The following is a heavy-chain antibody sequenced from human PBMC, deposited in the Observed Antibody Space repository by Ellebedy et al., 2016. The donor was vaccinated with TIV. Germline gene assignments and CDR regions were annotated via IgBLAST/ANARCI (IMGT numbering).Heavy chain of an antibody. Sequence: GESLKISCADSGVTFSDYYMSWIRQAPGKGLEWVSSIHNRATYTSYADSVKGRFNISRDNAKNSVDLQMNTLRAEDTAVYYCATTLNYGGNCFCDNWGQGTLVTVSS. CDR2: IHNRATYT. CDR1: GVTFSDYY. J-gene: IGHJ4*02. CDR3: ATTLNYGGNCFCDN. D-gene: IGHD4-23*01. V-gene: IGHV3-11*06.